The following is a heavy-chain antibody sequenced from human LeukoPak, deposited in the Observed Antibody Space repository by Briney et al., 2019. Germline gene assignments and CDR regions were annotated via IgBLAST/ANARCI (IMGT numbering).Heavy chain of an antibody. J-gene: IGHJ4*02. CDR3: AKDRILRYPVARFFDY. D-gene: IGHD3-9*01. CDR2: INSDGSST. CDR1: GFTFSSYW. Sequence: GGSLRLSCAASGFTFSSYWMHWVRQAPGKGLVWVSRINSDGSSTSYADSVKGRFTISRDNAKNTLYLQMNSLRAEDTAVYYCAKDRILRYPVARFFDYWGQGTLVTVSS. V-gene: IGHV3-74*01.